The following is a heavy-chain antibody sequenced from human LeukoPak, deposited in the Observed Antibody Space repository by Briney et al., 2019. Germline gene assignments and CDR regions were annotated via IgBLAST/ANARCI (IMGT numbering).Heavy chain of an antibody. Sequence: SVKVSCKASGGSFSSYAISWVRQAPGQGLEWMGGIIPIFGTENQAQNLQGRVTITADESTSTGYMELSSLRSEDTAVYYCARIPYGSGSYSVGFDYWGQGTLVTVSS. CDR3: ARIPYGSGSYSVGFDY. D-gene: IGHD3-10*01. CDR2: IIPIFGTE. CDR1: GGSFSSYA. J-gene: IGHJ4*02. V-gene: IGHV1-69*01.